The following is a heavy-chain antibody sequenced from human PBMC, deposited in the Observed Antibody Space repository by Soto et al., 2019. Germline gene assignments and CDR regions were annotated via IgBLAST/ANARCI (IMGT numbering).Heavy chain of an antibody. CDR1: GGSFSGYY. V-gene: IGHV4-34*01. CDR3: ARGKYQPL. CDR2: INHSGST. Sequence: SETLSLTCAVYGGSFSGYYWSWIRQPPGKGLEWIGEINHSGSTNYNPSLKSRVTTSVDTSKNQFSLKLSSVTAADTAVYYCARGKYQPLWGQGTLVTVSS. D-gene: IGHD2-2*01. J-gene: IGHJ4*02.